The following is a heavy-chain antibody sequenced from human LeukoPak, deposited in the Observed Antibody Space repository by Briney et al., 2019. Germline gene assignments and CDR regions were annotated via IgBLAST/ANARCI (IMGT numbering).Heavy chain of an antibody. V-gene: IGHV3-21*01. J-gene: IGHJ4*02. CDR1: GFTFSSYS. D-gene: IGHD6-19*01. Sequence: GGSLRLSCAASGFTFSSYSMNWVRQAPGKGLEWVSSISSSSSYIYYADSVKGRFTISRDNAKNSLYLQMNSLRAEDTAVYYCAGALYSSGQGGDYWGQGTLVTVSS. CDR3: AGALYSSGQGGDY. CDR2: ISSSSSYI.